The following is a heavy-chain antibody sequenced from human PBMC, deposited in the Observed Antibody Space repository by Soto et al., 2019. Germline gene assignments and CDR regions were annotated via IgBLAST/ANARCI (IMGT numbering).Heavy chain of an antibody. CDR3: AKDGGGRCSSTSCYAEPGYYYYGMDV. Sequence: PGGSLRLSCAASGFTFSSYAMSWVRQAPGKGLEWVSAISGSGGSTYYADSVKGRFTISRDNSKNTLYLQMNSLRAEDTAVYYCAKDGGGRCSSTSCYAEPGYYYYGMDVWGQGTTVTVSS. CDR2: ISGSGGST. J-gene: IGHJ6*02. CDR1: GFTFSSYA. D-gene: IGHD2-2*01. V-gene: IGHV3-23*01.